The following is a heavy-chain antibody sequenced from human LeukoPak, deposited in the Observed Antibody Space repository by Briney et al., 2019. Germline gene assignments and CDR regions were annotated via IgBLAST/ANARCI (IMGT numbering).Heavy chain of an antibody. V-gene: IGHV1-69*05. J-gene: IGHJ6*03. CDR1: GGTFSSYA. D-gene: IGHD5-18*01. Sequence: SVKVSCKASGGTFSSYAISWVRQAPGQGLEWMGGIIPIFGTANYAQKFQGRVTITTDESTSTAYMELSSLRSEDTAVYYCARVALTAMVLGYYYYMDVWGKGTTVTVSS. CDR2: IIPIFGTA. CDR3: ARVALTAMVLGYYYYMDV.